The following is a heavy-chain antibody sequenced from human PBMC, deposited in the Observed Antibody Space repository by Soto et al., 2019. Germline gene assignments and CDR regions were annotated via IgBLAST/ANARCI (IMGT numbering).Heavy chain of an antibody. J-gene: IGHJ6*03. CDR1: GFTFSSYW. Sequence: EVQLVESGGGLVQPGGSLRLSCAASGFTFSSYWMHWVRQAPGKGLVWVSRINSDGSSTSYADSVKGRFTISRDNAKNTLYLQMNSLRAEDTAVYYCARHEDIDYYYYMDVWGKGTTVTVSS. D-gene: IGHD2-15*01. V-gene: IGHV3-74*01. CDR2: INSDGSST. CDR3: ARHEDIDYYYYMDV.